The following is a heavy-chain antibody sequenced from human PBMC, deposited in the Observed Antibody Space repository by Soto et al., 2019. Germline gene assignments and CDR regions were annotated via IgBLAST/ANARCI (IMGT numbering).Heavy chain of an antibody. CDR1: RYAFTSYS. J-gene: IGHJ4*02. CDR3: ARGYSYGTLDY. CDR2: INAGNDNT. D-gene: IGHD5-18*01. Sequence: ASVKVSCKAPRYAFTSYSLHLLRHSPGQRLEWMGWINAGNDNTKYSQKFQGRVTITRDTSASTAYMELSSLRSEDTAVYYCARGYSYGTLDYWGQGTLVTVSS. V-gene: IGHV1-3*01.